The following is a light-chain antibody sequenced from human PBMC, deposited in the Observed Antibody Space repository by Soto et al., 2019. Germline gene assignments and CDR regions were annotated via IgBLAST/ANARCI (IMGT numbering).Light chain of an antibody. J-gene: IGLJ3*02. Sequence: QSVLTQPPSASGTPGQRVTISCSGGSSNVGSNSVYWYQQLPGTAPKLLIYSNNQRPSGVPDRFSGSKSGTSASLAISGLRSEDEADYYCAAWDDSLSGPVFDGGTKVTVL. CDR3: AAWDDSLSGPV. V-gene: IGLV1-47*02. CDR2: SNN. CDR1: SSNVGSNS.